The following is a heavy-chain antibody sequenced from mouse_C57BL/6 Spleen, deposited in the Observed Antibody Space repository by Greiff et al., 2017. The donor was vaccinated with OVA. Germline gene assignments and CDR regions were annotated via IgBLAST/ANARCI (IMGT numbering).Heavy chain of an antibody. CDR2: IYPGSGST. V-gene: IGHV1-55*01. CDR3: ALETTVASPADWFAY. D-gene: IGHD1-1*01. J-gene: IGHJ3*01. Sequence: VQLQQSGAELVKPGASVKMSCKASGYTFTSYWITWVKQRPGQGLEWIGVIYPGSGSTTYNEKFKSKATLTLDTSSSTAYMQLSSLTSEDSAVYYCALETTVASPADWFAYWGQGTLVTVSA. CDR1: GYTFTSYW.